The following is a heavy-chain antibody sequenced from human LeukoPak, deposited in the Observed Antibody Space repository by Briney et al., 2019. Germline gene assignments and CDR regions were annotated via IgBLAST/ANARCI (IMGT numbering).Heavy chain of an antibody. J-gene: IGHJ4*02. CDR1: GFTFSTYA. CDR2: ISGSGSST. CDR3: AKSGGGTTKNKYYFDY. V-gene: IGHV3-23*01. D-gene: IGHD3-10*01. Sequence: GGSLRLSCAASGFTFSTYAMSWVRQAPGKGLEWVSSISGSGSSTYYADSVKDRFTISRDSPKNTIYLQMNSLRAEDTAVFYCAKSGGGTTKNKYYFDYWGQGTLVTVSS.